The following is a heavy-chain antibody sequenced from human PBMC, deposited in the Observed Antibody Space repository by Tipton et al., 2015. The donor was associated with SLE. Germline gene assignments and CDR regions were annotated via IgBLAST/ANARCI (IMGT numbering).Heavy chain of an antibody. CDR3: ARSSLGGNYDFWSGRYYYYGMDV. Sequence: TLSLTCTVSGGSISSYYWSWIRQPPGKGLEWIGYIYYSGSTNYNPSLKSRVTISVDTSKNQFSLKLSSVTAADTAVYYCARSSLGGNYDFWSGRYYYYGMDVWGQGP. CDR1: GGSISSYY. CDR2: IYYSGST. D-gene: IGHD3-3*01. V-gene: IGHV4-59*08. J-gene: IGHJ6*02.